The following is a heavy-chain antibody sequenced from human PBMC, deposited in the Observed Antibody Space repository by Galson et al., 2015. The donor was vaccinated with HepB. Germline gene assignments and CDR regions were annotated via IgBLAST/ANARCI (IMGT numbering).Heavy chain of an antibody. CDR2: ISPSGGSN. J-gene: IGHJ4*02. CDR3: AKMGIASAGLGGYHGHTVEDS. V-gene: IGHV3-23*01. D-gene: IGHD6-13*01. Sequence: SLRLSCAASGFTFRSYAMSWVRQAPGKGLGWVSAISPSGGSNYYAASVKGRFTISRDNSKNTLYLQMNSLRADDTAVYYWAKMGIASAGLGGYHGHTVEDSWGQGTLVTVSS. CDR1: GFTFRSYA.